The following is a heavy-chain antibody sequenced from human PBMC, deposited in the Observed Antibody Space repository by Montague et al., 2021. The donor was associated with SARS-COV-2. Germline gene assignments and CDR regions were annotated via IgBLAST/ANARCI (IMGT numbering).Heavy chain of an antibody. Sequence: SETLSLTCTVSGDSIKNYFWSWIRQPPGKGLEWIGYIYYYGNTHYNPSLKSRATISIDTSRNRFSLQLRSVTTADTAVYFCAKELGSGSNHPTYWGQGALVTVSS. D-gene: IGHD3-10*01. CDR3: AKELGSGSNHPTY. V-gene: IGHV4-59*01. CDR1: GDSIKNYF. J-gene: IGHJ4*02. CDR2: IYYYGNT.